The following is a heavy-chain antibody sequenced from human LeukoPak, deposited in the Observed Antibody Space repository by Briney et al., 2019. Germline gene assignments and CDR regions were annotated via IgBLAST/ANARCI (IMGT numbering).Heavy chain of an antibody. Sequence: GGSLRLSCAASGFTFSSYSVNWLRQAPGKGLEWVALIAHDGSNKYYADSVKGRFTISRENSKSTVYLQMNSLRPEDTAVYSCARSFFQWNYGSCLDSWGQRAPVTVSS. CDR3: ARSFFQWNYGSCLDS. CDR2: IAHDGSNK. J-gene: IGHJ4*02. V-gene: IGHV3-30*03. D-gene: IGHD1-7*01. CDR1: GFTFSSYS.